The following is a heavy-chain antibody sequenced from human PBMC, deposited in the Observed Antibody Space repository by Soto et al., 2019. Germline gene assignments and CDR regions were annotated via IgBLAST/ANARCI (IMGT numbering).Heavy chain of an antibody. CDR2: IKQDGSEK. CDR3: ARDHPIVVVPAAMQPPGDY. Sequence: EVQLVESGGGLVQPGGSLRLSCAASGFTFSSYWMSWVRQAPGKGLEWVANIKQDGSEKYYVDSVKGRFTISRDNAKNSLYLQMNSLRAEDTAVYYCARDHPIVVVPAAMQPPGDYWGQGTLVTVSS. CDR1: GFTFSSYW. D-gene: IGHD2-2*01. V-gene: IGHV3-7*01. J-gene: IGHJ4*02.